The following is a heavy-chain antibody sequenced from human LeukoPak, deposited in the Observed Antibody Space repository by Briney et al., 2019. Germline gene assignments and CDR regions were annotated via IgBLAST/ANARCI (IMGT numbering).Heavy chain of an antibody. V-gene: IGHV3-21*01. J-gene: IGHJ2*01. CDR2: XXXXXXXI. D-gene: IGHD2-21*02. CDR3: AREVPLVYCGGDCYRGYFDL. CDR1: RFTFSIYS. Sequence: GRSLRLSCAASRFTFSIYSMXXVRQAPGXGXXXXXXXXXXXXXIXYXDSLKGRFTXXXXNANNSLYLQMNSLRADDTAVDYCAREVPLVYCGGDCYRGYFDLWGRGTLVTVSS.